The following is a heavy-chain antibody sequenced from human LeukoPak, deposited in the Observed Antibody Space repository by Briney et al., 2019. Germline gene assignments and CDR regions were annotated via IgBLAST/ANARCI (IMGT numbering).Heavy chain of an antibody. CDR2: IGRRGDI. J-gene: IGHJ3*01. CDR1: GFAFRNYA. V-gene: IGHV3-23*01. D-gene: IGHD2-2*01. Sequence: GGSLRLSCAASGFAFRNYAMTWVRQAPRKGLEWVSVIGRRGDIYYADSAKGRFTISRDNAKNILYLQMNSLRAEDTAMYYCAKYQLLNDNYWRDAFNVWGQGTMVTVSS. CDR3: AKYQLLNDNYWRDAFNV.